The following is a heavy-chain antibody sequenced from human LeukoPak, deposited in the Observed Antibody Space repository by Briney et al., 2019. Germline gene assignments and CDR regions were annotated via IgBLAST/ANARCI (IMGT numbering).Heavy chain of an antibody. V-gene: IGHV3-23*01. Sequence: PGGSLRLSCAASGFTFSSYAMSWVRQAPGKGLEWVSAISGSGGSTYYADSVKGRFTISRDNSKNTLYLQMNSLRAEDTAVYYCAKDRYYYGSGSYPTPDYWGQGTLVTVSS. CDR3: AKDRYYYGSGSYPTPDY. D-gene: IGHD3-10*01. CDR2: ISGSGGST. CDR1: GFTFSSYA. J-gene: IGHJ4*02.